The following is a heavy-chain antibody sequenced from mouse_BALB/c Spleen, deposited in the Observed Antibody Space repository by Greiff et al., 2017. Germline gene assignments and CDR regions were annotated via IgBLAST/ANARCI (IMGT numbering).Heavy chain of an antibody. J-gene: IGHJ2*01. CDR1: GYTFTSYT. Sequence: QVQLQQSAAELARPGASVKMSCKASGYTFTSYTMHWVKQRPGQGLEWIGYINPSSGYTEYNQKFKDKTTLTADKSSSTAYMQLSSLTSEDSAVYYCARDYYGSSYSYFDYWGQGTTLTVSS. CDR2: INPSSGYT. D-gene: IGHD1-1*01. V-gene: IGHV1-4*02. CDR3: ARDYYGSSYSYFDY.